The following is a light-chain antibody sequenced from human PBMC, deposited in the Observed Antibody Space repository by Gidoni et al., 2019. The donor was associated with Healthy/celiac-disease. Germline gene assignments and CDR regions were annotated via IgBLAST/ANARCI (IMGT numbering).Light chain of an antibody. CDR2: EGS. Sequence: QSALTQPASESGSPGQSITISCTGTSSDVGSYNLVSWCQQHPGKAPKLMIYEGSKRPSGVSNRFSGSKSGNTASLTISGLQAEDEADYYCCSYAGSSTYVVFGGGTKLTVL. V-gene: IGLV2-23*01. CDR1: SSDVGSYNL. J-gene: IGLJ2*01. CDR3: CSYAGSSTYVV.